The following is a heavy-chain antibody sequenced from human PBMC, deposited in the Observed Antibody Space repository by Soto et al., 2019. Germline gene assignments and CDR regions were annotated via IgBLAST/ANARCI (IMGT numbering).Heavy chain of an antibody. V-gene: IGHV3-15*01. CDR1: GFTFSNAW. J-gene: IGHJ4*02. CDR2: IKSKTDGGTT. CDR3: TTGGHDFWSGYYLDY. D-gene: IGHD3-3*01. Sequence: PGGSLRLSCAASGFTFSNAWMSWVRHAPGKGLEWVGRIKSKTDGGTTDYAAPVKGRFTISRDDSKNTLYLQMNSLKTEDTAVYYCTTGGHDFWSGYYLDYWGQGTLVTVS.